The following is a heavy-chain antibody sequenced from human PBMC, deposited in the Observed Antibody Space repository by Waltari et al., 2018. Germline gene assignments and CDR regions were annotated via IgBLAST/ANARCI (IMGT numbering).Heavy chain of an antibody. V-gene: IGHV3-7*01. CDR3: ARDVGWGSFDI. CDR2: IRPDGSGK. J-gene: IGHJ3*02. Sequence: EVQLVESGGGMVQPGESVRRSGAASGLAVGRFSVTWIRQAPGSGLECVAYIRPDGSGKFYVDSVKGRFTISRDNAKSSLYLQMDSLRVEDTAVYYCARDVGWGSFDIWGQGTMLTVSS. D-gene: IGHD1-26*01. CDR1: GLAVGRFS.